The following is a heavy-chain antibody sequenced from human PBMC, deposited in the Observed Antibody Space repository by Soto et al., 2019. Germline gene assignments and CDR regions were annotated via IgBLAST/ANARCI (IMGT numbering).Heavy chain of an antibody. CDR1: GYTFTSYD. CDR3: ARGIKYGAYSRWFDP. CDR2: MNPNSGNT. V-gene: IGHV1-8*01. Sequence: QVQLVQSGAEVKKPGASVKVSCKASGYTFTSYDITWVRQATGQGLEYLGWMNPNSGNTAYVQKFQGRVTMTWDTCITTAYMELSSLRSEDTAVYFCARGIKYGAYSRWFDPWGQGTLVTVSS. D-gene: IGHD4-17*01. J-gene: IGHJ5*02.